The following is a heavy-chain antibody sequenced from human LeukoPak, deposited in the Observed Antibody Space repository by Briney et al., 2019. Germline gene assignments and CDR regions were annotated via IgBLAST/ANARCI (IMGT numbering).Heavy chain of an antibody. CDR3: ARSPPNQITIFGVVTYHDAFDI. Sequence: GGSLRLSCAASGFTFSSYSMNWVRQAPGKGLEWVSSISSSSSYIYYADSVKGRFTVSRDNAKNSLYLQMNSLRAEDTAVYYCARSPPNQITIFGVVTYHDAFDIWGQGTMVTVSS. CDR2: ISSSSSYI. D-gene: IGHD3-3*01. J-gene: IGHJ3*02. V-gene: IGHV3-21*01. CDR1: GFTFSSYS.